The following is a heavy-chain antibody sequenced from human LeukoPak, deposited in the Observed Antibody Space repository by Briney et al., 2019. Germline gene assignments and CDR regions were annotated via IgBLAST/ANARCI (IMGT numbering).Heavy chain of an antibody. CDR1: IDSFTNYY. CDR2: VNDSGGT. D-gene: IGHD5-18*01. Sequence: SSETLSLTCAVYIDSFTNYYWNWIRQTPGKGLEWIGEVNDSGGTNINPSLKSRVTISVDTSKNQFSLKLTSVTAADTAVYYCARTTEGGYTYGYFYYYYMDVWGKGTTVTISS. J-gene: IGHJ6*03. V-gene: IGHV4-34*01. CDR3: ARTTEGGYTYGYFYYYYMDV.